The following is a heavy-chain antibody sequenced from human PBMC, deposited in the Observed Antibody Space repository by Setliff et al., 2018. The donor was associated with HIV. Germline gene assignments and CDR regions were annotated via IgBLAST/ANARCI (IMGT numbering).Heavy chain of an antibody. V-gene: IGHV1-2*04. CDR1: GYTFNDYY. CDR2: INPKTGDT. D-gene: IGHD1-26*01. Sequence: ASVKVSCKTSGYTFNDYYIQWVRQTPGQGLEWMGWINPKTGDTSYAQKFHGWVTLTRDTSITTAYSEVRSDDTAVYYCARKRVGFDGIDVWGQGTTVTVSS. CDR3: ARKRVGFDGIDV. J-gene: IGHJ6*02.